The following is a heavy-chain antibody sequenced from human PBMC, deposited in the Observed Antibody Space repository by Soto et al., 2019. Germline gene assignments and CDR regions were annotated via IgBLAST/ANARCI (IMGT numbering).Heavy chain of an antibody. CDR1: GFTFSSYG. CDR3: ARDHHPITMVRGVIISEPRDWFDP. CDR2: IWYDGSNK. J-gene: IGHJ5*02. Sequence: PGGSLRLSCAACGFTFSSYGMHWVRQAPGKGLEWVAVIWYDGSNKYYADSVKGRFTISRDNSKNTLYLQMNSLRAEDTAVYYCARDHHPITMVRGVIISEPRDWFDPWGQGTLVTVSS. D-gene: IGHD3-10*01. V-gene: IGHV3-33*01.